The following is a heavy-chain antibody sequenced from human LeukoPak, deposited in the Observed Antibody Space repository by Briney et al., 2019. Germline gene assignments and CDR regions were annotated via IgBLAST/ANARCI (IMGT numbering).Heavy chain of an antibody. V-gene: IGHV3-23*01. J-gene: IGHJ4*02. D-gene: IGHD3-3*01. CDR1: GFTFSSYA. CDR3: ARGTYYDFWSGYPAYFDY. CDR2: ISGSGGST. Sequence: GGSLRLSCAASGFTFSSYAMSWVRQAPGKGLEWVSAISGSGGSTYYADSVKGRFTISRDNSKNTLYLQMNSLRAEDTAVYYCARGTYYDFWSGYPAYFDYWGQGTLVTVSS.